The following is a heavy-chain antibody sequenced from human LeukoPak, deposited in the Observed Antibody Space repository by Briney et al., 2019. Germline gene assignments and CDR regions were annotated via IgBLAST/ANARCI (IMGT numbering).Heavy chain of an antibody. CDR2: IWYDGSSK. V-gene: IGHV3-33*06. CDR3: AKDPIDYDSSGYYLDAFHI. D-gene: IGHD3-22*01. CDR1: GFTFSSYG. J-gene: IGHJ3*02. Sequence: PGGSLRLSCAASGFTFSSYGRHWVGQAPGKGLEGGAVIWYDGSSKYYADSVKRPFSISRDNSKNTLYLQMNSLRAEDTAVYYCAKDPIDYDSSGYYLDAFHIWGQGTMVTVSS.